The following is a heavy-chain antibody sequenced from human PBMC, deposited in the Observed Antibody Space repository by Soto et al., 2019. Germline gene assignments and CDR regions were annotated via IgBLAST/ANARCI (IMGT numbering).Heavy chain of an antibody. J-gene: IGHJ1*01. D-gene: IGHD1-26*01. CDR3: GSLPVGAYFEYFQH. CDR1: GYTFTSQW. V-gene: IGHV5-51*01. CDR2: IFPGDSDT. Sequence: GESLKISCNASGYTFTSQWIGWVRQMPGKGLEWVGIIFPGDSDTRVSPSFQGQVTMSADKSISTAYLQWTSLKASDTAMYYCGSLPVGAYFEYFQHWGQGTVVTVSS.